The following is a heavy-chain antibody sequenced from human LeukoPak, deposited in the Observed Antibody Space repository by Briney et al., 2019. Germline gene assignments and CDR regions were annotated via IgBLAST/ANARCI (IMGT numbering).Heavy chain of an antibody. V-gene: IGHV4-61*02. D-gene: IGHD4-11*01. CDR1: GGSISSGSYY. Sequence: PSETLSLTCTVSGGSISSGSYYWSWIRQPAGKGPEWIGRIFTSGSTHYNPSLESRVTISVDTSKNQFSLKLSSVTAADTAVYYCARDRGDYSNYPEWDYYYMDVWGKGTTVTVSS. CDR3: ARDRGDYSNYPEWDYYYMDV. J-gene: IGHJ6*03. CDR2: IFTSGST.